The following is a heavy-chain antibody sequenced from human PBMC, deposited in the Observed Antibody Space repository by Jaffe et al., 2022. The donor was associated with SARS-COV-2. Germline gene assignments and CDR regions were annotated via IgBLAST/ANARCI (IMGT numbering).Heavy chain of an antibody. CDR3: AIIGIAPLGSSSSGVY. CDR1: GGSISSSSYY. D-gene: IGHD6-6*01. CDR2: IYYSGST. V-gene: IGHV4-39*01. J-gene: IGHJ4*02. Sequence: QLQLQESGPGLVKPSETLSLTCTVSGGSISSSSYYWGWIRQPPGKGLEWIGSIYYSGSTYYNPSLKSRVTISVDTSKNQFSLKLSSVTAADTAVYYCAIIGIAPLGSSSSGVYWGQGTLVTVSS.